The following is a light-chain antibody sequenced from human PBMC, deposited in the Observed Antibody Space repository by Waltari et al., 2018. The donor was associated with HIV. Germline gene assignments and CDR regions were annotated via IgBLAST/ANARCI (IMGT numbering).Light chain of an antibody. V-gene: IGLV2-23*02. CDR3: CSYAGSGTSDVL. CDR1: SSDVGSYAL. CDR2: EVN. Sequence: QSALTQPASVSGSPGQSIHISCTGTSSDVGSYALVPWYQQYPGKAPKLMIFEVNRRPSGVSNRFSGSRSGNSASLTISGLQAEDEAYYYCCSYAGSGTSDVLFGGGTKLNVL. J-gene: IGLJ2*01.